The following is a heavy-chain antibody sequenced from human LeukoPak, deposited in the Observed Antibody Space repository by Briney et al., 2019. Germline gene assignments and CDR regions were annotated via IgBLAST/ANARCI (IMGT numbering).Heavy chain of an antibody. CDR2: VNQSGRT. CDR1: GGSFSGYF. D-gene: IGHD1-1*01. Sequence: SSETLSLTCAVDGGSFSGYFWSWIRQVPGKGLEWIGEVNQSGRTNYNPSLKSRVTISVDTSKNQISLKLSFVTATDTAMYFCARGWSGFWYNNYGDDNAFDIWGHGTMVTVSS. V-gene: IGHV4-34*01. CDR3: ARGWSGFWYNNYGDDNAFDI. J-gene: IGHJ3*02.